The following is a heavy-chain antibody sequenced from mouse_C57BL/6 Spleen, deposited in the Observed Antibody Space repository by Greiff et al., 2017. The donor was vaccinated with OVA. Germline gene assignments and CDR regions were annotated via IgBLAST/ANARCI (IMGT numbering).Heavy chain of an antibody. CDR1: GYTFTSYG. Sequence: VKLMESGAELARPGASVKLSCKASGYTFTSYGLSWVKQRTGQGLEWIGEIYPRSGNTYYNEKFKGKATLTADKSSSTAYMELRSLTSEDSAVYFCAREGLRQDFDYWGQGTTLTVSS. V-gene: IGHV1-81*01. D-gene: IGHD2-2*01. CDR3: AREGLRQDFDY. J-gene: IGHJ2*01. CDR2: IYPRSGNT.